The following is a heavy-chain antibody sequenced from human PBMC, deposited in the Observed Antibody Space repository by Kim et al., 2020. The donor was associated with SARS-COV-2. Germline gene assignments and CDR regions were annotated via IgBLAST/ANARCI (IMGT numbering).Heavy chain of an antibody. D-gene: IGHD3-10*01. CDR1: GYTFTSYG. CDR3: AREFSGFYYGSGSYYNSMDV. V-gene: IGHV1-18*04. CDR2: ISAYNGNT. Sequence: ASVKVSCKASGYTFTSYGISWVRQAPGQGLEWMGWISAYNGNTNYAQKLQGRVTMTTDTSTSTAYMELRSLRSDDTAVYYCAREFSGFYYGSGSYYNSMDVWGQGTTVTVSS. J-gene: IGHJ6*02.